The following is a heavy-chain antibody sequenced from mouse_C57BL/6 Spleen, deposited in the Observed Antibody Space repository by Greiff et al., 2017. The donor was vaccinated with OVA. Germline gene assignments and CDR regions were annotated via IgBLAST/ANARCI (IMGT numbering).Heavy chain of an antibody. CDR3: ARGELLHYFDY. D-gene: IGHD4-1*01. V-gene: IGHV1-22*01. CDR1: GYTFTDYN. J-gene: IGHJ2*01. CDR2: INPNNGGT. Sequence: EVQLQQSGPELVKPGASVTMSCKASGYTFTDYNMHWVKQSHGKSLEWIGYINPNNGGTSYNQKFKGKATLTVNKSSSTAYMELRSLTSEDSAVYYCARGELLHYFDYWGQGTTLTVSS.